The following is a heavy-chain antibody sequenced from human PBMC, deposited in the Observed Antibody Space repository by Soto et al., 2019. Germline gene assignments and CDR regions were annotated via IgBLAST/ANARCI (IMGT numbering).Heavy chain of an antibody. CDR1: GFTFSSYG. Sequence: QVQLVESGGGVVQPGRSLRLSCVASGFTFSSYGVHWVRQAPGKGLESVAVIWHDGSIKYYADSVKGRFTISRDNSKNTLYLQTNSPRAEDTAVYYCARYYYGSGSRGSSIDYWGQGTLVTVSS. CDR2: IWHDGSIK. CDR3: ARYYYGSGSRGSSIDY. D-gene: IGHD3-10*01. J-gene: IGHJ4*02. V-gene: IGHV3-33*01.